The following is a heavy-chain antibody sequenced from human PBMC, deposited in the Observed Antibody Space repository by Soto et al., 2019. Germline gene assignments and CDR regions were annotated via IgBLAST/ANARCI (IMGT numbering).Heavy chain of an antibody. V-gene: IGHV3-23*01. CDR2: IGSGGTT. CDR1: GLTFRNYA. J-gene: IGHJ4*02. Sequence: EVQLLESGGGLAQPGGSLRLSCVVSGLTFRNYAMSWARQAPGKGLEWVSAIGSGGTTYHADSVKGRFTISRDNSKNTLYMQMNSLRAEDTAVYYCAKGQYGDYDYWGQGTLVTVSS. CDR3: AKGQYGDYDY. D-gene: IGHD4-17*01.